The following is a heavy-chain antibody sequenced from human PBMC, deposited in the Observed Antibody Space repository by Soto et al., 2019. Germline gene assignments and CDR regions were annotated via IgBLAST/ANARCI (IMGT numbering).Heavy chain of an antibody. J-gene: IGHJ5*01. CDR3: ARDEYQLLSSVSWFDS. Sequence: SESLTLTCAVSGCSISDDSYWSWIRQTPGKGLEWIGYIYHTGNTYYNPSLRSRVSISVDKSKSQFSLKLISVTAADTAVYFCARDEYQLLSSVSWFDSWGQGTLVTVSS. V-gene: IGHV4-30-4*01. CDR2: IYHTGNT. CDR1: GCSISDDSY. D-gene: IGHD2-2*01.